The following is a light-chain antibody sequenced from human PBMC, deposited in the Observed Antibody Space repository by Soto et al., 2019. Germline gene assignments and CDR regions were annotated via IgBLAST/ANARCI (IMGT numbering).Light chain of an antibody. J-gene: IGKJ3*01. V-gene: IGKV3-20*01. CDR2: GAS. Sequence: EIVLTQSPGTLSLSPGERATLSCRASQSVSSSYLAWYQQKPGQAPRLLIYGASSSATGIPDRFSGSGSGTEFTLTISRQEAEDFAVYYCQQYCNSQFSFGPGTKVDIK. CDR1: QSVSSSY. CDR3: QQYCNSQFS.